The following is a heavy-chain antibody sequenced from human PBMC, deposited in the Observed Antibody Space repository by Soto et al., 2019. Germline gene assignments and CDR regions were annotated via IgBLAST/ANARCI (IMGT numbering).Heavy chain of an antibody. CDR2: INPSGGST. V-gene: IGHV1-46*01. CDR3: ARVAIVGATSKPPYYFEY. CDR1: GYNFTSYY. Sequence: APGQVSCKASGYNFTSYYMHCVRQAPGHGLERMGIINPSGGSTSYAQKFQGRVTITRDTSTSTVYMELSSVRSEDTAVYYCARVAIVGATSKPPYYFEYWGQGTLGTVSP. J-gene: IGHJ4*02. D-gene: IGHD1-26*01.